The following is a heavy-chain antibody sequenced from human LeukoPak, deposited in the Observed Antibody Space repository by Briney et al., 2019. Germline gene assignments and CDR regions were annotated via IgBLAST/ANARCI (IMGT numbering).Heavy chain of an antibody. J-gene: IGHJ4*02. D-gene: IGHD1-1*01. CDR2: INSGGDGT. Sequence: PGGSLRLSCAASGFTFSSFAMSWVRQPPGKGLEWVSAINSGGDGTHYTDSVRGRFTISRDNSRNTLFLQMDSLRGEDTAVYYCAKHQYKGGGHWNDVFDYWGQGTLLTVSS. V-gene: IGHV3-23*01. CDR3: AKHQYKGGGHWNDVFDY. CDR1: GFTFSSFA.